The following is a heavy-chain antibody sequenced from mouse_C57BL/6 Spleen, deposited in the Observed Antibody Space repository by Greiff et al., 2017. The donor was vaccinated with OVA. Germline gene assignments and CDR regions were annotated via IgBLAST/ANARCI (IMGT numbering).Heavy chain of an antibody. Sequence: QVQLQQPGAELVRPGTSVKLSCKASGYTFTSYWMHWVKQRPGQGLEWIGVIDPSDSYTNYNQKFKGKATLTVDTSSSTAYMQLSSLTSEDAAVYDCARSIITTVVAPAYWGQGTLVTVSA. CDR1: GYTFTSYW. CDR2: IDPSDSYT. J-gene: IGHJ3*01. D-gene: IGHD1-1*01. V-gene: IGHV1-59*01. CDR3: ARSIITTVVAPAY.